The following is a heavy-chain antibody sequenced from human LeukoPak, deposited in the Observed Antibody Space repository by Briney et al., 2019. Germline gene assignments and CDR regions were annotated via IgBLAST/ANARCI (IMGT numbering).Heavy chain of an antibody. V-gene: IGHV3-21*01. J-gene: IGHJ6*02. D-gene: IGHD3/OR15-3a*01. CDR2: ISSSARYM. CDR3: ARGGVGLVIIPGWEYDYYGLDV. CDR1: GFTLSTYS. Sequence: GGSLRLSCAASGFTLSTYSVNWVRQAAGKGLEWVFSISSSARYMYYADSVKGRFTISRDNAKNSLYLQMNSLRAEDTAVYYCARGGVGLVIIPGWEYDYYGLDVWGQGTTVTVSS.